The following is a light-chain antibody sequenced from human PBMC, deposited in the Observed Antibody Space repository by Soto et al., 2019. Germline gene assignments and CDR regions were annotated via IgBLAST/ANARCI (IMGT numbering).Light chain of an antibody. CDR3: QQYGSSPQT. J-gene: IGKJ1*01. Sequence: IEMTQSPATLSVSPGDRATLSCRASQSVSSNLAWYQQRPGQAPRLLIYGASTRATGIPARFSGSGSGTEFTLTISSLQSEDFAVYYCQQYGSSPQTFGQGTKVDI. CDR2: GAS. CDR1: QSVSSN. V-gene: IGKV3-15*01.